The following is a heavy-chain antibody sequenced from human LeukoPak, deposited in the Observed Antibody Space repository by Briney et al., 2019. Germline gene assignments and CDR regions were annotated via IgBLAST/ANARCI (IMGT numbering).Heavy chain of an antibody. J-gene: IGHJ4*02. Sequence: ASVKVSCKASGYTFTSYDINWVRQATGQGLEWMGWMNPNSGNTGYAQKFQGRVTMTRNTSISTAYMELSSLRSEDTAVYYCARGKIVVVAARGISDYWGQGTLVTVSS. CDR1: GYTFTSYD. V-gene: IGHV1-8*01. D-gene: IGHD2-15*01. CDR3: ARGKIVVVAARGISDY. CDR2: MNPNSGNT.